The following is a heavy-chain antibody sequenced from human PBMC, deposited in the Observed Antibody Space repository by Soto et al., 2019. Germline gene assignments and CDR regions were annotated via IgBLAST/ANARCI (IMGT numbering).Heavy chain of an antibody. D-gene: IGHD3-3*01. Sequence: PGGSLRLSCAASGFTFSRYWMSWVRQPPGKGLEWMANIKQDGSERYYVDSVKGRFTISRDNAKNSLYLQMNSLRAEDTAVYYCASDFWSGSDIWGQGTMVTVSS. CDR1: GFTFSRYW. V-gene: IGHV3-7*01. CDR2: IKQDGSER. J-gene: IGHJ3*02. CDR3: ASDFWSGSDI.